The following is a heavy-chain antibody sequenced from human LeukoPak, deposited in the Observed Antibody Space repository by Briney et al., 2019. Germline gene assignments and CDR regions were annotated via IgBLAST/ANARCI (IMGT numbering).Heavy chain of an antibody. D-gene: IGHD3-3*02. CDR3: ARGRRRPRLAAFDI. Sequence: PSETLSLTCAVYGGSFSGYYWSWIRQPPGKGLEWIGEINHSGSTNYNPSLKSRVAISVDTSKNQFSLKLSSVTAADTAVYYCARGRRRPRLAAFDIWGQGTMVIVSS. CDR2: INHSGST. J-gene: IGHJ3*02. V-gene: IGHV4-34*01. CDR1: GGSFSGYY.